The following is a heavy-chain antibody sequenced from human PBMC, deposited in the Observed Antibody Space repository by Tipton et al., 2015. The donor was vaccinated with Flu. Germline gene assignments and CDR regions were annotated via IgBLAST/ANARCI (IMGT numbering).Heavy chain of an antibody. Sequence: TLSLTCAVSGFSISNDYYWGWARQSPGKGLEWIGSTYYDGSTFYNPSLKSRITISLDTSKNQFSLKLTSATAADTAVYYCARTQDDYYYDTTGYYRGVDPWGQGTLVSVSS. CDR2: TYYDGST. D-gene: IGHD3-22*01. CDR3: ARTQDDYYYDTTGYYRGVDP. V-gene: IGHV4-38-2*01. J-gene: IGHJ5*02. CDR1: GFSISNDYY.